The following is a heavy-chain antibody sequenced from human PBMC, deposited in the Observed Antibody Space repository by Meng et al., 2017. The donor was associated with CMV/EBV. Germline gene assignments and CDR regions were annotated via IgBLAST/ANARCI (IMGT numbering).Heavy chain of an antibody. V-gene: IGHV3-48*04. J-gene: IGHJ2*01. D-gene: IGHD2-2*01. Sequence: GGSLRLSCAASGFTFSSYNMNWVRQAPGKGLEWVSYISSSSSTIYYADSVKGRFTISRDNAKNSLYLQMNSLRAEDTAVYYCAKGYCSSTSCYSQYWYFDLWGRGTLVTVSS. CDR1: GFTFSSYN. CDR2: ISSSSSTI. CDR3: AKGYCSSTSCYSQYWYFDL.